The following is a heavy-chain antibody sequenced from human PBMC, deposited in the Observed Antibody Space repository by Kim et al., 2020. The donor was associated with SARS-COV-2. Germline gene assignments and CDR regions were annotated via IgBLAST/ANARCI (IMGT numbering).Heavy chain of an antibody. CDR1: GYSFTSYW. CDR3: ACRLSPNSSGWGTPDAFDM. CDR2: IYPGDSVT. D-gene: IGHD6-19*01. V-gene: IGHV5-51*01. J-gene: IGHJ3*02. Sequence: GESLKISCKGSGYSFTSYWIGWVRQMPGKGLEWMGIIYPGDSVTRYSPSFQGKVTISADKSMRTADLQWSSLKASDTAMYYGACRLSPNSSGWGTPDAFDMWGRGTMVT.